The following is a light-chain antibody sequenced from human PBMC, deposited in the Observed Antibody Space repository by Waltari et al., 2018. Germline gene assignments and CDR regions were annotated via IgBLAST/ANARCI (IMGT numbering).Light chain of an antibody. J-gene: IGKJ2*01. V-gene: IGKV3-11*01. CDR3: QQSYTTPYT. CDR2: DAS. Sequence: EIVLTQSPATLSLSPGERATLSCRASQSVSSYLAWYQQKPGQAPRLVIYDASSLQSGVPPRFSGSGSGTEFTLTISSLQPEDFATYSCQQSYTTPYTFGQGTKLEI. CDR1: QSVSSY.